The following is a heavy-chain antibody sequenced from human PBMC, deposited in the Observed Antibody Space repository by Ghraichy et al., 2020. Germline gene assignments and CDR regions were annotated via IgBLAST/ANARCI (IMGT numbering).Heavy chain of an antibody. CDR1: GFTFSSYW. CDR2: INSDGSST. V-gene: IGHV3-74*03. D-gene: IGHD1-26*01. Sequence: GGSLRLSCAASGFTFSSYWMHWVRHVPGKGLVWVSRINSDGSSTTYADSVKGRFTISRDNAKQTLYLQMESLGAEDTAVYYCARDHPGSNYSFMVGASYIFDYWGRGTLVTVSS. CDR3: ARDHPGSNYSFMVGASYIFDY. J-gene: IGHJ4*02.